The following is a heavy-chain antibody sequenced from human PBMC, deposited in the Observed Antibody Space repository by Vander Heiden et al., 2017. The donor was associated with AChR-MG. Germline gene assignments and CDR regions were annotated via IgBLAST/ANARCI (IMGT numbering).Heavy chain of an antibody. J-gene: IGHJ4*02. CDR1: GYGFTTYW. V-gene: IGHV5-10-1*03. CDR3: ARRANPSDY. CDR2: IDPSDSST. Sequence: EVQLVQSGAAVKKPGESLRISCKVSGYGFTTYWISWVRQMPGKGLEWMGRIDPSDSSTTYSPSFQGHVTFSADKSINTAYLQWSNLKASDSAIYFCARRANPSDYRGQGTLVTVSS.